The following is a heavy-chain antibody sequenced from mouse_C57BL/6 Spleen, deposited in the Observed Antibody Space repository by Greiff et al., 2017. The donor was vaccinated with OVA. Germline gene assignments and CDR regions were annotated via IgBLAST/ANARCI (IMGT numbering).Heavy chain of an antibody. D-gene: IGHD1-1*01. Sequence: QVQLQQSGAELAKPGASVKLSCKASGYTFTSYWMHWVKQRPGQGLEWIGYINPSSGYTKYNQKFKDKATLTADKSSSTAYMQLSSLTYEDSAVYYGASRYGSSYGAMDYWGQGTSVTVSS. CDR2: INPSSGYT. V-gene: IGHV1-7*01. J-gene: IGHJ4*01. CDR3: ASRYGSSYGAMDY. CDR1: GYTFTSYW.